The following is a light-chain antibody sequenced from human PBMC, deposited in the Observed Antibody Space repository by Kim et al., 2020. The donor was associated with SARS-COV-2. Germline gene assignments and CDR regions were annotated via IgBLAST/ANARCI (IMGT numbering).Light chain of an antibody. J-gene: IGKJ2*01. CDR2: WAS. CDR1: QSVLYSSNNKNY. Sequence: DIVMTQSPDSLAVSLGERATINCKSSQSVLYSSNNKNYLAWYQQKPGQPPKLLIYWASNRESGVPDRFSGSGSGTDFTLTISSLQAEDVAVYYCLQYYNIPRAFEHGTKLEI. V-gene: IGKV4-1*01. CDR3: LQYYNIPRA.